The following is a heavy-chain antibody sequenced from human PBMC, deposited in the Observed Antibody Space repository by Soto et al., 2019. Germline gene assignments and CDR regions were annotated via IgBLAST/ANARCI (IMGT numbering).Heavy chain of an antibody. J-gene: IGHJ4*02. CDR1: GGSISTYY. CDR2: IYYSGST. D-gene: IGHD2-2*01. V-gene: IGHV4-59*01. CDR3: ARETRGSVDY. Sequence: QVQLQESGPGLVKPSETLSLTCTVSGGSISTYYWSWIRQPPGEGLDWIGYIYYSGSTNYNPSLKSRVTISVDTSKNQSSLKLSSVTAWETAVYYCARETRGSVDYWGQGTLVTVSS.